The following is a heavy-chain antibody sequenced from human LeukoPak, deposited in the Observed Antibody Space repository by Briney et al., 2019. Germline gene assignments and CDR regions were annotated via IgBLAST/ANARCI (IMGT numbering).Heavy chain of an antibody. Sequence: PGGSLRLSCAASGFTFSGYWMHWVRQAPGKGLVWVSRINSDGSSTNYADSVKGRFTISRDNAKNTLYLQMNSLRVEDTALYYCARGAWYASGSFVIDYWGQGTPVTVSS. CDR3: ARGAWYASGSFVIDY. J-gene: IGHJ4*02. CDR2: INSDGSST. D-gene: IGHD3-10*01. CDR1: GFTFSGYW. V-gene: IGHV3-74*01.